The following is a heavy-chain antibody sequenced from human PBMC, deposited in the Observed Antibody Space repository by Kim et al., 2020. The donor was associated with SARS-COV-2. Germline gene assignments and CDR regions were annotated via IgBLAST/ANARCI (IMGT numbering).Heavy chain of an antibody. CDR2: IKQDGNEK. CDR3: ARRGGYGDYDNFDY. Sequence: GGSLRLSCAASGFTFSSYWMSWVRQAPGKGLEWVANIKQDGNEKHYVDSVKGRFTISRDNAKNSLYMQMNSLTAEDTAVYYCARRGGYGDYDNFDYWGQGTLVTVSS. CDR1: GFTFSSYW. J-gene: IGHJ4*02. D-gene: IGHD4-17*01. V-gene: IGHV3-7*01.